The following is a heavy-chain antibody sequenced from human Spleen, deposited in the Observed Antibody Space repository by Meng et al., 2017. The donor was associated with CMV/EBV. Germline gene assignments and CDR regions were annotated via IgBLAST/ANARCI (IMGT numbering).Heavy chain of an antibody. CDR3: ARGSVRLDPDDPFDI. V-gene: IGHV3-66*02. J-gene: IGHJ3*02. CDR1: GFLVSNNY. Sequence: GGSLRLSCAASGFLVSNNYMIWVRQAPGKALEWVSFIHKSDDYADSVKGRFTISRDTSKNTLYLQMNSLRVEDTAIYYCARGSVRLDPDDPFDIWGRGTVVTVSS. CDR2: IHKSD. D-gene: IGHD4-17*01.